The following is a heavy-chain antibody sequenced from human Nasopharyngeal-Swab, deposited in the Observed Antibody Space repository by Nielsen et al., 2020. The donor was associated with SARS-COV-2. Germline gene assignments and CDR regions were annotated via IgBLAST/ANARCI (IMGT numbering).Heavy chain of an antibody. CDR2: IYHSGST. J-gene: IGHJ4*02. CDR1: GYSISSGYY. Sequence: SETLSLTCAVSGYSISSGYYWGWIRQPPGKGLEWIGSIYHSGSTYYNPSLKSRVTISVDTSKNQFSLKLSSVTAADTAVYYCARHTYIAARLGDYWGQGTLVTVSS. V-gene: IGHV4-38-2*01. D-gene: IGHD6-6*01. CDR3: ARHTYIAARLGDY.